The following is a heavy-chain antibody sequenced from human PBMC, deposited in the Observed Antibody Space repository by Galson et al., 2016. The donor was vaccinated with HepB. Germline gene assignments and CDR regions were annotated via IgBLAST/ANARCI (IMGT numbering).Heavy chain of an antibody. V-gene: IGHV3-23*01. Sequence: SLRLSCAASGLSFNDYDMAWVRQTPEKGLECVSTVGHIDGGTDYADSVTGRFTVSGDNSRSTMFLHMNSLRDEDTAVYYCARRRGHGYAMDVWGQGTTVIVSS. CDR2: VGHIDGGT. CDR3: ARRRGHGYAMDV. CDR1: GLSFNDYD. J-gene: IGHJ6*02.